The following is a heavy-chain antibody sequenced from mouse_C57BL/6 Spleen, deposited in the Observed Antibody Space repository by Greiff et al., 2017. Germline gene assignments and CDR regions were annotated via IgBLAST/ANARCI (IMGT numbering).Heavy chain of an antibody. D-gene: IGHD3-1*01. J-gene: IGHJ1*03. CDR3: TRSGSSSGYWYFDV. CDR2: IDPETGGT. Sequence: VQLVESGAELVRPGASVTLSCKASGYTFTDYEMHWVKQTPVHGLEWIGAIDPETGGTAYNQKFKGKAILTADKSSSTAYMELRSLTSEDSAVYYCTRSGSSSGYWYFDVWGTGTTVTVSS. CDR1: GYTFTDYE. V-gene: IGHV1-15*01.